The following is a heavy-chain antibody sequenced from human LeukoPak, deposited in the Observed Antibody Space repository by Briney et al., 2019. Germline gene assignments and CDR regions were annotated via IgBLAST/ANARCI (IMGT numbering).Heavy chain of an antibody. Sequence: SETLSLTCTVSGGSISSSSYYWGWIRQPPGKGLEWIGSIYYSGSTYYNPSLKSRVTISVDTSKNQFSLKPSSVTAADTAVYYCAGGYSYHYWGQGTLVTVSS. V-gene: IGHV4-39*01. CDR2: IYYSGST. CDR1: GGSISSSSYY. D-gene: IGHD5-18*01. J-gene: IGHJ4*02. CDR3: AGGYSYHY.